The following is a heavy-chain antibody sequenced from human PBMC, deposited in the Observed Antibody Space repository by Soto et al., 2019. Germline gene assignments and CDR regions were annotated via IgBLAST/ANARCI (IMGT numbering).Heavy chain of an antibody. CDR1: GYTFTSYY. D-gene: IGHD6-13*01. Sequence: ASVKVSCKASGYTFTSYYMHWVRQAPGQGLEWMGITNPSGGSTSYAQKFQGRVTMTRDTSTSTVYMELSSLRSEDTAVYYCARDAPAAAAGTANYYYYYMDVWGKGTTVTVSS. CDR3: ARDAPAAAAGTANYYYYYMDV. J-gene: IGHJ6*03. CDR2: TNPSGGST. V-gene: IGHV1-46*03.